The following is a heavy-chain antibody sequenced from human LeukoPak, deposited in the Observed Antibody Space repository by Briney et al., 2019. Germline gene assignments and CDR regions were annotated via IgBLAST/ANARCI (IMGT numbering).Heavy chain of an antibody. D-gene: IGHD5-18*01. CDR1: GYSISSGYY. CDR3: ARSIGYSYGYTAAADWYFDL. V-gene: IGHV4-38-2*02. CDR2: IYHSGST. Sequence: PSETLSLTCTVSGYSISSGYYWGWIRQPPGKGLEWIGSIYHSGSTYYNPSLKSRVTISVDTSKNQFSLKLSSVTAADTAVYYCARSIGYSYGYTAAADWYFDLWGRGTLVTVSS. J-gene: IGHJ2*01.